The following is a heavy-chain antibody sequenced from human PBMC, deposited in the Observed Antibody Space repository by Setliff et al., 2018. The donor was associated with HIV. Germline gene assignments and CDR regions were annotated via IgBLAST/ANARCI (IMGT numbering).Heavy chain of an antibody. CDR2: IYYSGST. V-gene: IGHV4-39*07. D-gene: IGHD3-3*01. Sequence: PSETLSLTCTVSGGSISSSSYYWGWIRQPPGKGLEWIGTIYYSGSTYYNPSLQSRVTISVDTSKNQFSLRLNSVTAADTAVYYCARDYQPYYNFWSGPNWFDPWGQGTLVTVS. CDR1: GGSISSSSYY. J-gene: IGHJ5*02. CDR3: ARDYQPYYNFWSGPNWFDP.